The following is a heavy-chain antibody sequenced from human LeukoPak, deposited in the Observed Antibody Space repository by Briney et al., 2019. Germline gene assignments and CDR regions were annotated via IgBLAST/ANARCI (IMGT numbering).Heavy chain of an antibody. CDR3: AKGSSGYFADL. CDR2: ISNDGGGT. CDR1: GFIFNNYG. D-gene: IGHD3-22*01. J-gene: IGHJ5*02. Sequence: GGSLRLSCAASGFIFNNYGLIWVRQAPGKGLKWVSAISNDGGGTQYADFVEGRFTISRDNSKNTLFLQMSSLRAEDTALYYCAKGSSGYFADLWGQGTLVTISS. V-gene: IGHV3-23*01.